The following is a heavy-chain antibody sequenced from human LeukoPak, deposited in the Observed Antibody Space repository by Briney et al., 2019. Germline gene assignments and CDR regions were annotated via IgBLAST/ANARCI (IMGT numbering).Heavy chain of an antibody. CDR3: ASLAYSSSWDAGPSPRIDY. V-gene: IGHV4-59*01. D-gene: IGHD6-13*01. CDR1: GGSISSYY. Sequence: PSETLSLTCTVSGGSISSYYWSWIRQPPGKGLEWIGYIYYSGSTNYNPSLKSRVTISVDTSKNQFSLKLSSVTAADTAVYYCASLAYSSSWDAGPSPRIDYWGQGTLVTVSS. J-gene: IGHJ4*02. CDR2: IYYSGST.